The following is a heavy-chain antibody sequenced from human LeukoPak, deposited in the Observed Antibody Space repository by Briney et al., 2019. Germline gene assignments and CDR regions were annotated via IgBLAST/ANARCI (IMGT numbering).Heavy chain of an antibody. J-gene: IGHJ3*02. D-gene: IGHD1-7*01. CDR3: ARSNWNYWIAFDI. Sequence: GGSLRLSCAASGFTFSSYWMSWVRQAPGKGLEWVANIKQDGSEKYYVDSVKGRFTISRDNAKNSLHLQMNSLRAEDTAVYYCARSNWNYWIAFDIWGQGTMVTVSS. CDR2: IKQDGSEK. CDR1: GFTFSSYW. V-gene: IGHV3-7*01.